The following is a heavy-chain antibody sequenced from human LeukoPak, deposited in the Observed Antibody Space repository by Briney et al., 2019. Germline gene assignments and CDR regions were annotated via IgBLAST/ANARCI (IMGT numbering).Heavy chain of an antibody. J-gene: IGHJ3*02. CDR3: AREASGDFDI. CDR1: GFIFTDHV. V-gene: IGHV3-30*02. D-gene: IGHD3-10*01. Sequence: PGGSLRLSCAESGFIFTDHVIHWVRQGPGKGLEWVALIWYDGTKKYFADSVKGRFTISRDNSKNTMSLQMNSLSTEDTAIYYCAREASGDFDIWGRGTMVTVSS. CDR2: IWYDGTKK.